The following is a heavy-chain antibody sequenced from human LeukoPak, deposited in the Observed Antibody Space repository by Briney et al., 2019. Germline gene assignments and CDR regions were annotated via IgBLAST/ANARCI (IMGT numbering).Heavy chain of an antibody. D-gene: IGHD3-22*01. CDR2: IYNSGST. V-gene: IGHV4-30-4*01. Sequence: SETLSLTCTVSGGSISSGDYYWSWIRQPPGKGLEWIGYIYNSGSTYYNPSLKSRVTISVDTSKNQFSLKLSSVTAADTAVYYRARARAHYYDSSGYSTFDYWGQGTLVTVSS. J-gene: IGHJ4*02. CDR1: GGSISSGDYY. CDR3: ARARAHYYDSSGYSTFDY.